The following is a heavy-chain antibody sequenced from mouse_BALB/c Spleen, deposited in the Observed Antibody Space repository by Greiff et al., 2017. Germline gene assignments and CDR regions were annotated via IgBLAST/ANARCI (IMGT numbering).Heavy chain of an antibody. CDR3: AIYYGNYYAMDY. V-gene: IGHV1S137*01. CDR2: ISTYYGDA. J-gene: IGHJ4*01. Sequence: VQLQQSGAELVRPGVSVKISCKGSGYTFTDYAMHWVKQSHAKSLEWIGVISTYYGDASYNQKFKGKATMTVDKSSSTAYMELARLTSEDSAIYYCAIYYGNYYAMDYWGQGTSVTVSS. CDR1: GYTFTDYA. D-gene: IGHD2-1*01.